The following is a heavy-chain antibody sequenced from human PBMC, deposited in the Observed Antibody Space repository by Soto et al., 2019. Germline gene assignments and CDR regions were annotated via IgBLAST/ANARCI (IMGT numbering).Heavy chain of an antibody. V-gene: IGHV3-53*02. J-gene: IGHJ4*02. Sequence: EVQLVETGGGLIQPGGSLRLSCAASGFTVSNNYMSWVRQAPGKGLEWVSLIYSGGSTYYADSVKGRFTISRDNSKNTLYLQMNSLRDEDTAVYYCATDSSVDYWGQGTLVTVSS. CDR2: IYSGGST. CDR3: ATDSSVDY. CDR1: GFTVSNNY. D-gene: IGHD6-25*01.